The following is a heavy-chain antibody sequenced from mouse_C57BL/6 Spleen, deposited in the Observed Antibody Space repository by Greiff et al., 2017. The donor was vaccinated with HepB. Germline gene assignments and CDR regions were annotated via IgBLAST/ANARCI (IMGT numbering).Heavy chain of an antibody. Sequence: QVQLQQPGAELVRPGSSVKLSCKASGYTFTSYWMDWVKQRPGQGLEWIGNIYPSDSETHYNQKFKDKATLTVDKSSSTAYMQLSSLTSEDSAVYYCAREAIYDGYYPFAYWGQGTLVTVSA. V-gene: IGHV1-61*01. J-gene: IGHJ3*01. D-gene: IGHD2-3*01. CDR3: AREAIYDGYYPFAY. CDR2: IYPSDSET. CDR1: GYTFTSYW.